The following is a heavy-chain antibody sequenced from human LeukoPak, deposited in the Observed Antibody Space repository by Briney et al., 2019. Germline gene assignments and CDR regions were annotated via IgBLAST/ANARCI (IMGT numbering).Heavy chain of an antibody. D-gene: IGHD2-8*01. J-gene: IGHJ5*02. V-gene: IGHV4-59*01. CDR2: IYKTGRA. Sequence: SETLSLTCTVSGASITNYYWNWIRQPPGKGLEWVGFIYKTGRAKYNPSLRRRVSISLDSSKSQFSLKLNSVTEADTAVYYCARNDNGLRDVNWFDPWSQGTLVTVSS. CDR3: ARNDNGLRDVNWFDP. CDR1: GASITNYY.